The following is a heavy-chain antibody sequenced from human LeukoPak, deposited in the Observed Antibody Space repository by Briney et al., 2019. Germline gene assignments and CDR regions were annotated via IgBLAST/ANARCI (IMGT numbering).Heavy chain of an antibody. J-gene: IGHJ4*02. CDR2: INHSGGT. CDR3: ARGVDYYGV. CDR1: GGSFSGYS. D-gene: IGHD3-10*01. Sequence: SQTLSLTCAVYGGSFSGYSWNWIRQPPMKGLEWIGEINHSGGTNYNPSLKSRVTISVDTSKKQFSLKLSSVTAADTAVYYCARGVDYYGVWGQGTLVTVSS. V-gene: IGHV4-34*01.